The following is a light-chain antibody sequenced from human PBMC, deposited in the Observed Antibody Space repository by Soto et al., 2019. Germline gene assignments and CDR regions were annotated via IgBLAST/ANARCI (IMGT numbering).Light chain of an antibody. Sequence: ERVMTQSPATLSVAPGERAALSFRASQSVSSDLAWYHQKPGQAPRLLIYGASIRATGIPDRFSGSGSGTYFALTISRLEPEDFAVYYCQQYDTSSTFGQGTKVDIK. CDR3: QQYDTSST. CDR1: QSVSSD. V-gene: IGKV3D-15*01. J-gene: IGKJ1*01. CDR2: GAS.